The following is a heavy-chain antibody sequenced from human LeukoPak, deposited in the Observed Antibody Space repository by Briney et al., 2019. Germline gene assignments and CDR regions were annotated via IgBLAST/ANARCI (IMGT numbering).Heavy chain of an antibody. J-gene: IGHJ4*02. CDR3: ARSTRSGDYFDY. CDR2: IYYSGST. V-gene: IGHV4-59*08. D-gene: IGHD3-10*01. Sequence: SETLSLTCTVSGGSISTYYWSWIRQPPGKGLEWIGYIYYSGSTNYNPSLKSRVTISVDTSKNQFSLKLSSVTAADTAVYYCARSTRSGDYFDYWGQGTLVTVSS. CDR1: GGSISTYY.